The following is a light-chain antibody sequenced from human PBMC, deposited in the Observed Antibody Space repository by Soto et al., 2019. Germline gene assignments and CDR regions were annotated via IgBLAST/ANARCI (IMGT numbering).Light chain of an antibody. V-gene: IGKV3-20*01. CDR2: GAS. Sequence: EIVLTQSPGTLSLSKGERATISCRASQSVSSSYLAWYQQKPGKAPRLLISGASSRATGIPDRFSGSGSGTDFTLTISRLEPEDFAVYYCQQYGSSPRTFGQGTKVDIK. CDR3: QQYGSSPRT. J-gene: IGKJ1*01. CDR1: QSVSSSY.